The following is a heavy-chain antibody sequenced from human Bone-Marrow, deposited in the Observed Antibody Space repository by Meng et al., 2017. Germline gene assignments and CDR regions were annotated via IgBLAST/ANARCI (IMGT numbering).Heavy chain of an antibody. D-gene: IGHD7-27*01. CDR2: IWYDGSNK. CDR3: ARDSGFDY. J-gene: IGHJ4*02. V-gene: IGHV3-33*01. CDR1: GFNFSCYG. Sequence: QGQLVESGGGVVQPGSSLRLALAASGFNFSCYGMHWVRQAPGKGLEWVAVIWYDGSNKYYADSVKGRFTISRDNSKNTLYLQMNSLRAEDTAVYYCARDSGFDYWGQGTLVTVSS.